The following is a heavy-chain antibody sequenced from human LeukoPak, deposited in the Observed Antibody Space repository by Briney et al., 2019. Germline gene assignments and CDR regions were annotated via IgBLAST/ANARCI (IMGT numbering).Heavy chain of an antibody. CDR2: ISAYNGNT. V-gene: IGHV1-18*01. J-gene: IGHJ6*02. D-gene: IGHD6-13*01. CDR1: GYTFTSYG. Sequence: GASVKVSCKASGYTFTSYGISWVRQAPGQGLEWMGWISAYNGNTNYAQKFQGRVTMTTDTSTSTAYMELRSLRSDDTAVYYCAREGGSSSSIYYYYYGMDVWGQGTTVTVSS. CDR3: AREGGSSSSIYYYYYGMDV.